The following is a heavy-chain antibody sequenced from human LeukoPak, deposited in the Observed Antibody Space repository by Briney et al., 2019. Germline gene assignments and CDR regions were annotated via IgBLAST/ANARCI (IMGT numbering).Heavy chain of an antibody. CDR1: GGSISSGDYY. CDR3: ARVWDREGYYDCNDAFDI. D-gene: IGHD3-22*01. CDR2: IYYSGST. Sequence: SETLSLTCTVSGGSISSGDYYWSWIRQPPGKGLEWIGYIYYSGSTYYNPSLKSRVTISVDTSKNQFSLKLSSVTAADTAVYYCARVWDREGYYDCNDAFDIWGQGTMVTVSS. J-gene: IGHJ3*02. V-gene: IGHV4-30-4*01.